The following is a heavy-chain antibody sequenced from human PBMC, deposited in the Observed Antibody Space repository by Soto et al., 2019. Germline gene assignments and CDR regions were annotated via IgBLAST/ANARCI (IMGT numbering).Heavy chain of an antibody. CDR3: ARGVVSGFEHWYFDL. J-gene: IGHJ2*01. V-gene: IGHV1-69*01. CDR2: ITPKFGTA. CDR1: GGTFGSYA. Sequence: QVQLEQSGAEVKWPGSSVKVSCRPSGGTFGSYAVNWVRQAPGQGLEWMGGITPKFGTANYAPKFQGRVSITADESKTTASVTLSSLRPEDTAVYFCARGVVSGFEHWYFDLWGRGTLITVSS. D-gene: IGHD5-12*01.